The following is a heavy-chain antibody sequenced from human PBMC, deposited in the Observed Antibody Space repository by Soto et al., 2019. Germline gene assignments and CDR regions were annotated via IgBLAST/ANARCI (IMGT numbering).Heavy chain of an antibody. CDR3: ARGRVRVADFVH. Sequence: QVPLVQSGAEVKKPGASVKVSCKASGYSFINYDINWVRQATGQGLEWMGWMNPNTGNTGYAQKFQGRVTMTKTTSISTAYLELSSLTSEDTAVYYCARGRVRVADFVHWGQGTLVAVSS. CDR1: GYSFINYD. V-gene: IGHV1-8*01. D-gene: IGHD3-10*01. CDR2: MNPNTGNT. J-gene: IGHJ4*02.